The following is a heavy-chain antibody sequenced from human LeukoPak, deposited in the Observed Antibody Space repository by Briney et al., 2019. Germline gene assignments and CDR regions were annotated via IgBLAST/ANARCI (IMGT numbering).Heavy chain of an antibody. CDR1: GFTFSSYA. Sequence: GGSLRLSCAASGFTFSSYAMHWVREAPGKGLEWVAVISYDGSNKYYADSVKGRFTISRDNSKNTLYLQMNSLRAEDTAVYYCARDKVAAAGIGFDPWGQGTLVTVSS. V-gene: IGHV3-30-3*01. CDR2: ISYDGSNK. J-gene: IGHJ5*02. D-gene: IGHD6-13*01. CDR3: ARDKVAAAGIGFDP.